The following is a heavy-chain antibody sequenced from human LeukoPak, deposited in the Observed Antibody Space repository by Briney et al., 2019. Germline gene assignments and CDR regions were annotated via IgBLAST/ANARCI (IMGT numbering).Heavy chain of an antibody. V-gene: IGHV3-23*01. CDR3: ARDYTDYPYYYYYYMDV. CDR2: ISGSGGST. Sequence: GGSLRLSCAASGFTFSSYAMSWVRQAPGKGLEWVSAISGSGGSTYYADSVKGRFTISRDNAKNSLYLQMNSLRAEDTAVYYCARDYTDYPYYYYYYMDVWGKGTTVTISS. CDR1: GFTFSSYA. D-gene: IGHD4-11*01. J-gene: IGHJ6*03.